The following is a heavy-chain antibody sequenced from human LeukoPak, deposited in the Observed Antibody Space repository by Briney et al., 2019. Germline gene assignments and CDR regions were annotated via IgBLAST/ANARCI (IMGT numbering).Heavy chain of an antibody. Sequence: SETLSLTCTVSGGSISSYYWSWIRQPPGKGLEWIGYIYYSGSTNYNPSLKSRVTISVDTSKNQFSLKLSSVTAADTAVYYCARDPGGWNFDLWGRGTLVTVSS. V-gene: IGHV4-59*01. J-gene: IGHJ2*01. CDR1: GGSISSYY. CDR2: IYYSGST. CDR3: ARDPGGWNFDL.